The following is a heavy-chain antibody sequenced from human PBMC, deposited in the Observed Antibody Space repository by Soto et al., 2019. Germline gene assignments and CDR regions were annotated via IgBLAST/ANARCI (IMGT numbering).Heavy chain of an antibody. CDR2: ISSNGGST. D-gene: IGHD3-10*01. J-gene: IGHJ4*02. CDR1: GFTFSSYA. V-gene: IGHV3-64D*06. CDR3: ASMHTPTYYYGSGSSQADY. Sequence: LRLSCSASGFTFSSYAMHWVRQAPGKGLEYVSAISSNGGSTYYADSVKGRFTVSRDNSKNTLYLQMSSLRAEDTAVYYCASMHTPTYYYGSGSSQADYWGQGTLVTVSS.